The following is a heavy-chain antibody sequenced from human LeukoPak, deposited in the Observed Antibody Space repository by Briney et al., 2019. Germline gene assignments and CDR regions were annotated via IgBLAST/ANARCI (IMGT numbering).Heavy chain of an antibody. Sequence: GGSLRLSCAASGFTFSSYAMSWVRQAPGKGLEWVSAISGSGGSTYYADSVKGRFTISRDNSKNTLYLQMNSLRAGDTAVYYCAKDLGYYGSITYFDYWGQGTLVTVSS. CDR1: GFTFSSYA. CDR2: ISGSGGST. D-gene: IGHD3-10*01. V-gene: IGHV3-23*01. J-gene: IGHJ4*02. CDR3: AKDLGYYGSITYFDY.